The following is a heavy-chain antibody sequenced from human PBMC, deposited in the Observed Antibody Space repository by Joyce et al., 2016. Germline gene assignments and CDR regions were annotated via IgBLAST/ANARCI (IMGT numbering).Heavy chain of an antibody. D-gene: IGHD6-19*01. J-gene: IGHJ4*02. CDR3: ARSQWLAPLMY. CDR2: INNSGAS. V-gene: IGHV4-34*01. CDR1: GGPFSGFF. Sequence: QVQLHQWGAGLLKTSETLSLTCAVYGGPFSGFFWSGVPQPPGKGLEWIRDINNSGASHYNPSLKSGVTMSGDASRKEFSLTLSSLTVADTAIYYCARSQWLAPLMYWGQGTPVTVSS.